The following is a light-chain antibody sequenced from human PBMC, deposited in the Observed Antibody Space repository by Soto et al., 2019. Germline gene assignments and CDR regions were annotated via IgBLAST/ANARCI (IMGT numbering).Light chain of an antibody. J-gene: IGKJ4*01. CDR2: AAS. V-gene: IGKV1-9*01. CDR3: QQLRMYPST. Sequence: IQLTQSPSSLSASVGGRVTLTCRASQDIAIYLAWYQQKPGEAPKLLIYAASTLYGGVPSRFSGSGAGTDFALTITSLQAEDFATYYCQQLRMYPSTFGGGTKVDIK. CDR1: QDIAIY.